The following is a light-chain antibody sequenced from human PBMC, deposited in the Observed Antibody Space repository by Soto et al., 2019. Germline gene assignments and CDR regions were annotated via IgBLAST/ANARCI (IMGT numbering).Light chain of an antibody. CDR3: QQYYSYPLT. V-gene: IGKV1-8*01. CDR1: QGISSY. J-gene: IGKJ4*01. CDR2: AAS. Sequence: IRMTQSPSSLSASTGDRVTITCRASQGISSYLAWYQQKPGKAPKLLIYAASTLQSGVPSRFSGSGSGTDFTLTISCLQSEDFATYYCQQYYSYPLTFGGGTKVDIK.